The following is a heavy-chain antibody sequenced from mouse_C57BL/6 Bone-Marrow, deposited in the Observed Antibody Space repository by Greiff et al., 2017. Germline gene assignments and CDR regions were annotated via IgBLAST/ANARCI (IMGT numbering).Heavy chain of an antibody. Sequence: VHVKQSGPVLVKPGASVKMSCKASGYTFNDYYMNWVKQSHGKSLEWIGVIKPYNGGTSYNQKFKGKATLTVDKSSSTAYMELNSLTSEDSAVYYCASITTVVARGGFDYWGQVTTLTVSS. D-gene: IGHD1-1*01. V-gene: IGHV1-19*01. J-gene: IGHJ2*01. CDR1: GYTFNDYY. CDR2: IKPYNGGT. CDR3: ASITTVVARGGFDY.